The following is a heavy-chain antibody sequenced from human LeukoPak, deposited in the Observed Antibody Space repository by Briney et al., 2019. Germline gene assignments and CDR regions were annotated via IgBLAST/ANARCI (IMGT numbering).Heavy chain of an antibody. CDR1: GFTFSSYW. D-gene: IGHD2-21*01. CDR2: IKQDGSEK. CDR3: ASPGEGGRLWDFVY. Sequence: GGSLRLSCAASGFTFSSYWMSWVRQAPGKGLEWVAIIKQDGSEKYYVDSVKGRFTISRDNAENSLYLQMNSLRAEDTAVYYCASPGEGGRLWDFVYWGQGTLVTVSS. V-gene: IGHV3-7*01. J-gene: IGHJ4*02.